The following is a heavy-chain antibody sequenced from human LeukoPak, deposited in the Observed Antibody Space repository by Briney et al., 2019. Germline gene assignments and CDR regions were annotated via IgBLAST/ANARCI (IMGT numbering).Heavy chain of an antibody. D-gene: IGHD3-16*02. CDR3: ARAGAYYDYVWGSYRYFDY. CDR2: IYYSGST. J-gene: IGHJ4*02. V-gene: IGHV4-59*01. Sequence: PSGTLSLTCTVSGGSISSYYWSWIRQPPGKGLEWIGYIYYSGSTNYNPSLKSRVTISVDTSKNQFSLKLSSVTAADTAVYYCARAGAYYDYVWGSYRYFDYWGQGTLVTVSS. CDR1: GGSISSYY.